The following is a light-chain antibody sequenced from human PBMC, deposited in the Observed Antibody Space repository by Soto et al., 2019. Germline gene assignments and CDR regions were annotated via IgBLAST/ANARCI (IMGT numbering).Light chain of an antibody. V-gene: IGKV2-28*01. J-gene: IGKJ2*01. CDR1: QCLLHSNGYNY. CDR3: MQALQTPYT. Sequence: DIVMTQSPLSLPVTPGEPASISCRSSQCLLHSNGYNYLDWYLQKPGQSPQLLIYLGSNRASGVPDRFSGSGSGTDFTLKISRVEAEDVGDYYCMQALQTPYTFGQGTKVDIK. CDR2: LGS.